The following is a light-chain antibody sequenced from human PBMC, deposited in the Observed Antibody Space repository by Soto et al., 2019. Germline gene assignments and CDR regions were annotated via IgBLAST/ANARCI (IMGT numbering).Light chain of an antibody. J-gene: IGLJ1*01. CDR2: EVT. CDR3: SSYTSSTTYV. Sequence: QSGLTQPASGSGSPGQSITISCTGTSSDVGGYNYVSWYQQHPGKAPKPMIYEVTNRPSGVSDRFSGSKSGNTASLTISGLQAQDEADYYCSSYTSSTTYVFGTGTKLTVL. V-gene: IGLV2-14*01. CDR1: SSDVGGYNY.